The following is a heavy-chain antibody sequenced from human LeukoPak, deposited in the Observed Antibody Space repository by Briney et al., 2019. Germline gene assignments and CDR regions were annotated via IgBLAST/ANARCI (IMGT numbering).Heavy chain of an antibody. CDR3: ARFTLRFLEWLLWDAFDI. J-gene: IGHJ3*02. CDR1: GYSLSSGYY. CDR2: IYHSGST. Sequence: PSETLSLTCAVSGYSLSSGYYWGWIRQPPGKGLEGIGSIYHSGSTCYNPSLKSRVTISVDTSKNQFSLKLSSVTAADTAVYYCARFTLRFLEWLLWDAFDIWGQGTMVTVSS. D-gene: IGHD3-3*01. V-gene: IGHV4-38-2*01.